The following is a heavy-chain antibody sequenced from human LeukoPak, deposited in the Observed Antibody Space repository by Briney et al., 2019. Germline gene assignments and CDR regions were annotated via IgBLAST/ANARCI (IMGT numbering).Heavy chain of an antibody. J-gene: IGHJ4*02. V-gene: IGHV4-39*07. CDR1: GGSISSSSYY. D-gene: IGHD2-21*02. CDR2: IYYSGST. Sequence: PSETLSLTCTVSGGSISSSSYYWGWIRHPPGKGLEWIGSIYYSGSTYYNPSLKSRVTISVDTSKNQFSLKLSSVTAADMAVYYCARDIVRYCGGDCYPGWGQGTLVTVSS. CDR3: ARDIVRYCGGDCYPG.